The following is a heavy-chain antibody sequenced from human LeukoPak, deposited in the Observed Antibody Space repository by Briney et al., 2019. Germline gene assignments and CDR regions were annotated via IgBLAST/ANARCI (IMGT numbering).Heavy chain of an antibody. CDR2: VDPEDGET. CDR3: ATVIRFLEWFPDY. J-gene: IGHJ4*02. V-gene: IGHV1-69-2*01. D-gene: IGHD3-3*01. Sequence: ASVKISCKVSGYTFTDYYMHWVQQAPGKGLEWMGLVDPEDGETIYAEKFQGRVTITADTSTDPAYMELSSLRSEDTAVYYCATVIRFLEWFPDYWGQGTLVTVSS. CDR1: GYTFTDYY.